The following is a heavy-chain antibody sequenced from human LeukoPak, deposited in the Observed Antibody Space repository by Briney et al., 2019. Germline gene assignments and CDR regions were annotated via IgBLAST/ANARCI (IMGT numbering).Heavy chain of an antibody. Sequence: SETLSLTCTVSGGSVSSGSYYWGWIRQPPGKGLEWIGSVFYSGSTYYNPSLKSRVTISVDTSKNQFSLRLSSVTAVDTAVYYCARGGSYTMVKNYWGQGTLVTVSS. J-gene: IGHJ4*02. D-gene: IGHD1-26*01. CDR3: ARGGSYTMVKNY. V-gene: IGHV4-39*07. CDR1: GGSVSSGSYY. CDR2: VFYSGST.